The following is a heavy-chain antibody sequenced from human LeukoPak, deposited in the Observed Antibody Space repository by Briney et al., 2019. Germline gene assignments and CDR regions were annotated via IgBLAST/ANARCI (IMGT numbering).Heavy chain of an antibody. CDR3: AREAGYSSIYYFDY. D-gene: IGHD6-13*01. CDR2: IKQDGSEK. Sequence: GGSLRLSCAASGFTFSSYWMSWVRQAPGKGLEWVANIKQDGSEKYYVDSVKGRFTISRDNSKNTLYLQMNSLRAEDTAVYYCAREAGYSSIYYFDYWGQGTLVTVSS. V-gene: IGHV3-7*01. CDR1: GFTFSSYW. J-gene: IGHJ4*02.